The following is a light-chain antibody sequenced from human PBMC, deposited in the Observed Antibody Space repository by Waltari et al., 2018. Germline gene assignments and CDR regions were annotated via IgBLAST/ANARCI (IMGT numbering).Light chain of an antibody. J-gene: IGLJ2*01. CDR3: SSYAGSNKLI. CDR2: EVG. CDR1: SSDIGAYKY. V-gene: IGLV2-8*01. Sequence: QSALTQPPSASGSPGQTVIISCTGTSSDIGAYKYVSWYQQIPGRAPALIIYEVGRRPPGVPERFSGSKSCNTASLTVSGLQTEDEGDYDCSSYAGSNKLIFGGVTKLTVL.